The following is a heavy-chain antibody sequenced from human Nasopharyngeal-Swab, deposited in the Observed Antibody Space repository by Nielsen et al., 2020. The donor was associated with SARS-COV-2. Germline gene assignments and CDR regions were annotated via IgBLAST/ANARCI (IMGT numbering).Heavy chain of an antibody. D-gene: IGHD1-26*01. V-gene: IGHV3-30*18. J-gene: IGHJ6*02. CDR2: ISYDGSNK. Sequence: GGSLRLSFAASGFTFISYGMHWVRQAPGKGLEWVAVISYDGSNKYYADSVKGRFTISRDNSKNTLYLQMNSLRAEDTAVYYCAKDLGWELRPVPYYYYYGMDVWGQGTTVTVSS. CDR3: AKDLGWELRPVPYYYYYGMDV. CDR1: GFTFISYG.